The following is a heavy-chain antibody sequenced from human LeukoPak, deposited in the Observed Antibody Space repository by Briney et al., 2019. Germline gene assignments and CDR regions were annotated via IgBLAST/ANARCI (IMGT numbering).Heavy chain of an antibody. CDR3: ARSRQASGLFNS. CDR1: GGSISSYY. CDR2: IYDRGPA. V-gene: IGHV4-59*12. Sequence: KPSETLSLTCTVSGGSISSYYWSWIRQPPGKGLEWIGCIYDRGPAYYNPSLKSRFTISVDGPKNQFFLNVTSLTAADTAVYYCARSRQASGLFNSWGQGTLVVVSS. J-gene: IGHJ5*01. D-gene: IGHD3-10*01.